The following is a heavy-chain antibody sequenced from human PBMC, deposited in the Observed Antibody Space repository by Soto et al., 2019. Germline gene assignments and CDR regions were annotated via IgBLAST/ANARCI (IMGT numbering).Heavy chain of an antibody. CDR3: ARGGGYDSFDY. J-gene: IGHJ4*02. CDR1: GASISYGGFS. V-gene: IGHV4-30-2*06. Sequence: QLQLQESGSGLVKTSETLSLTCTVSGASISYGGFSWSWIRQSPGKGLEWIGYISHLESTYFHPSFKSRLTMSIDRTRNQFSLKLSSVTAADMAVYSCARGGGYDSFDYWGQGVLDTVSS. CDR2: ISHLEST. D-gene: IGHD5-12*01.